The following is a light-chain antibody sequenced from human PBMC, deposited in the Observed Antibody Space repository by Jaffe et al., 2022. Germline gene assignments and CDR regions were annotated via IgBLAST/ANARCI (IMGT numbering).Light chain of an antibody. CDR1: NSNIGTYY. CDR2: DTD. CDR3: GTWDISLRAVV. Sequence: QSVLTQPPSVSAAPGQKVTISCSGSNSNIGTYYVSWYQHVPGTAPKLLIYDTDKRPSVIPGRFSGSRSGTSATLGITGLQTGDEAVYYCGTWDISLRAVVFGGGTKLTVL. J-gene: IGLJ2*01. V-gene: IGLV1-51*01.